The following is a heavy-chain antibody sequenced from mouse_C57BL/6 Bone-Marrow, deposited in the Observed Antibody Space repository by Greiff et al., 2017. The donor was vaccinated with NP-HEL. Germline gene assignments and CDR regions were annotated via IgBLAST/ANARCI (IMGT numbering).Heavy chain of an antibody. Sequence: QVQLKESGAELVKPGASVKISCKASGYAFSSYWMNWVKQRPGKGLEWIGQIYPGDGDTNYNGKFKGKATLTADKSSSTAYMPLSSLTSEDSAVYFCARSYYGSSYGFAYWGQGTLVTVSA. CDR2: IYPGDGDT. CDR3: ARSYYGSSYGFAY. V-gene: IGHV1-80*01. CDR1: GYAFSSYW. J-gene: IGHJ3*01. D-gene: IGHD1-1*01.